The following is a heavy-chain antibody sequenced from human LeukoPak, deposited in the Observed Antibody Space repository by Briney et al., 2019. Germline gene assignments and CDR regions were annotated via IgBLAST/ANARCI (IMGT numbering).Heavy chain of an antibody. J-gene: IGHJ4*02. Sequence: SETLSLTCTVSGDSMRSYFWSWIRQPPGKGLEWIGYIYYSGAINYNPFLKSRVTISVDTSKNQFSLKLSSVTAADTAVYYCARYEQLVSYWGQGTLVTVSS. CDR3: ARYEQLVSY. D-gene: IGHD6-6*01. V-gene: IGHV4-59*08. CDR2: IYYSGAI. CDR1: GDSMRSYF.